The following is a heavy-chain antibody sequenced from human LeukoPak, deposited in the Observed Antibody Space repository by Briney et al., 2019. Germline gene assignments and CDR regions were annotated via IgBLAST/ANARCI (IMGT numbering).Heavy chain of an antibody. J-gene: IGHJ4*02. CDR2: ISSNGGST. D-gene: IGHD2-2*01. CDR1: GFTFSSYA. V-gene: IGHV3-64D*06. CDR3: VKGGCSSTSCPIDY. Sequence: GGSLRLSCSASGFTFSSYAMHWVRQAPGKGLEYVSAISSNGGSTYYADSVKGRFTISRDNSKNTLYLQMSSLRAEDTAVYYCVKGGCSSTSCPIDYWGQGNLVTVSS.